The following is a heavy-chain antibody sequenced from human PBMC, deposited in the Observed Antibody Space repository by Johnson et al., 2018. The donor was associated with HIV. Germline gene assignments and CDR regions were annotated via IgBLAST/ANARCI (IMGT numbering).Heavy chain of an antibody. CDR2: ISFDGVSK. CDR1: RFTFSSYG. Sequence: QVQLVESGGGVVQPGGSLRLSCAASRFTFSSYGMHWFRQAPGKGLEWVAVISFDGVSKYYGDSVKGRFTISRDNSKIPLYLQMSSLRVEDTAVYYCAKDRRCSSTGCYDAFDIWGQGTMVTVSS. J-gene: IGHJ3*02. CDR3: AKDRRCSSTGCYDAFDI. D-gene: IGHD2-2*01. V-gene: IGHV3-30*18.